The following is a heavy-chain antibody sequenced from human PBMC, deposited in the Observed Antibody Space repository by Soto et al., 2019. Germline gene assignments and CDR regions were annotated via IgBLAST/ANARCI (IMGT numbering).Heavy chain of an antibody. CDR2: INHSGST. CDR3: ARDGYCSSTSCYGDDAFDI. D-gene: IGHD2-2*03. CDR1: GGSFSGYY. Sequence: PSETLSLTCAVYGGSFSGYYWSWIRQPPGKGLEWIGEINHSGSTNYNPSLKSRVTISVDTSKNQFSLKLSSVTAADTAVYYCARDGYCSSTSCYGDDAFDIWGQGTMVTVS. V-gene: IGHV4-34*01. J-gene: IGHJ3*02.